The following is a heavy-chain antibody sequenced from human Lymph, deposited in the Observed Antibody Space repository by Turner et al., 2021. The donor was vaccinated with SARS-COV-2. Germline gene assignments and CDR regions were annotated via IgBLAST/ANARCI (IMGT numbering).Heavy chain of an antibody. V-gene: IGHV3-30-3*01. CDR3: ARGLSGISCFVDY. J-gene: IGHJ4*02. D-gene: IGHD1-26*01. CDR2: ISYNGNNT. CDR1: GFTYSSYA. Sequence: QVWLLLYQRGQVQAARAFRLAGGASGFTYSSYAMHWFRQAPGKGLEWVAFISYNGNNTYYADSVRGRFTISRDNSKNTLYLQMNSLRAEDTAVYYCARGLSGISCFVDYWGQGTLVTVSS.